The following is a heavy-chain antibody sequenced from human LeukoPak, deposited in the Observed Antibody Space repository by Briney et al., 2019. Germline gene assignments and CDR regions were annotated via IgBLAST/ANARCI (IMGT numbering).Heavy chain of an antibody. Sequence: PSETLSLTCTVSGGSISTYYWSWIRQPPGKGLEWIGYIFYSGYNNHNPSLKSRVTISVDTSKNQFSLKLSSVTAAGTAVYYCARVYGGGYDFRGAFDIWGQGTMVTVSS. V-gene: IGHV4-59*01. J-gene: IGHJ3*02. D-gene: IGHD5-12*01. CDR2: IFYSGYN. CDR1: GGSISTYY. CDR3: ARVYGGGYDFRGAFDI.